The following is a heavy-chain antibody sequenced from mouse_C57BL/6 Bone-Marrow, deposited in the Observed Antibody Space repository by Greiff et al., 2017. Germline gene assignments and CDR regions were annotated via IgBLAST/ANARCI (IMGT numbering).Heavy chain of an antibody. J-gene: IGHJ1*03. Sequence: QVPLQQPGAELVKPGASVKLSCKASGYTFTSYWMHWVKQRPGQGLEWIGEIDPSDSYTNYNQKFKGKSTLTVDKSSSTAYMQLSSLTSEDSAVYYCARGDRYFDVWGTGTTVTVSS. CDR1: GYTFTSYW. CDR3: ARGDRYFDV. CDR2: IDPSDSYT. V-gene: IGHV1-69*01.